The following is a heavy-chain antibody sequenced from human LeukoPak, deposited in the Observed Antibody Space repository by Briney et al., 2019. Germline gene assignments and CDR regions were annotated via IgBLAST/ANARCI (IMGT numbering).Heavy chain of an antibody. CDR2: IYYSEST. J-gene: IGHJ3*02. Sequence: SETLSLTCTVSGGSISSYYWNWIRQPPGKGLEWIGYIYYSESTNYNPSLKSRVTISEDTSKNQLSPKLSSVTAADTAVYYCASSVRRSGAFDIWGQGTMVTVSS. CDR1: GGSISSYY. CDR3: ASSVRRSGAFDI. V-gene: IGHV4-59*01.